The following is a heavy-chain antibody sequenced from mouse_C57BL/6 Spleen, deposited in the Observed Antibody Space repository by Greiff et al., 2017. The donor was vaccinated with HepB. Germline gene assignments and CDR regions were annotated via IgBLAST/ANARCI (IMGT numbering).Heavy chain of an antibody. D-gene: IGHD2-4*01. J-gene: IGHJ2*01. V-gene: IGHV1-69*01. CDR3: ARDYDGRNYFDY. CDR1: GYTFTSYW. CDR2: IDPSDSYT. Sequence: QVQLQQPGAELVMPGASVKLSCKASGYTFTSYWMHWVKQRPGQGLEWIGEIDPSDSYTNYNQKFKGKSTLTVDKSSSTAYMQLSSLTSEDSAVYYCARDYDGRNYFDYWGQGTTLTVSS.